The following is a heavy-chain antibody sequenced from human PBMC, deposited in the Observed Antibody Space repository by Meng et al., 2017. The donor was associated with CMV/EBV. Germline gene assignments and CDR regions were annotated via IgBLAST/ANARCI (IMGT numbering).Heavy chain of an antibody. Sequence: QVQPQESGPGLVKPPQTLSLTCTVSGGSISSGSYYWSWIRQPAGKGLEWIGRIYTSGSTNYNPSLKSRVTISVDTSKNQFSLKLSSVTAADTAVYYCVREAFKVLFFPFDPWGQGTLVTVSS. D-gene: IGHD1-1*01. CDR2: IYTSGST. V-gene: IGHV4-61*02. CDR1: GGSISSGSYY. CDR3: VREAFKVLFFPFDP. J-gene: IGHJ5*02.